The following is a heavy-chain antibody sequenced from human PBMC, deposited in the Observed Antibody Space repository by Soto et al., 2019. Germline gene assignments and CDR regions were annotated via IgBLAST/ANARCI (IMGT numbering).Heavy chain of an antibody. CDR2: TYYRSKWFN. CDR1: GDSVSSNSAA. Sequence: SQTLSLTCAISGDSVSSNSAAWNWIRQSPSRGLEWLGRTYYRSKWFNDYAVSVKSRITINPDTSKNQFSLQLDSVTPEDTAVYYCARGEWIRNWFDPWGQGTLVTVSS. D-gene: IGHD3-3*01. J-gene: IGHJ5*02. V-gene: IGHV6-1*01. CDR3: ARGEWIRNWFDP.